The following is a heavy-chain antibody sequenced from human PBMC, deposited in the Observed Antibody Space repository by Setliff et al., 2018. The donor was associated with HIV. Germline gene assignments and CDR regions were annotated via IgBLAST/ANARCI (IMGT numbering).Heavy chain of an antibody. CDR2: INPNSGAT. D-gene: IGHD7-27*01. CDR3: ARGTLGRHFFDY. Sequence: ASVKVSCKASGYTFSAYYLHWVRRAPGQGLEWMGWINPNSGATNYAHNFQGRVTMTRDTSISTAYMDLSSLTSDDTAVYYCARGTLGRHFFDYWGLGTLVTVSS. J-gene: IGHJ4*02. V-gene: IGHV1-2*02. CDR1: GYTFSAYY.